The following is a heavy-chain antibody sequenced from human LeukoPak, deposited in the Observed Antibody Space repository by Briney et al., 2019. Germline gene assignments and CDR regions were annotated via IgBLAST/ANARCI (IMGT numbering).Heavy chain of an antibody. V-gene: IGHV4-59*08. CDR3: ARHKGYSYGLRDYYYCGMDV. D-gene: IGHD5-18*01. J-gene: IGHJ6*02. CDR2: IYYSGST. CDR1: GGSISSYY. Sequence: SETLSLTCTVSGGSISSYYWSWIRQPPGKGLEWIGYIYYSGSTNYNPSLKSRVTISVDTSKNQFSLKLSSVTAADTAVYYCARHKGYSYGLRDYYYCGMDVWGQGTTVTVSS.